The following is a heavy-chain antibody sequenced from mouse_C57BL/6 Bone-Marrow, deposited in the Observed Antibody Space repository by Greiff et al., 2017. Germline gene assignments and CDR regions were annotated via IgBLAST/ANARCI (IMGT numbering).Heavy chain of an antibody. CDR3: TSLLSFDY. CDR2: IDPENGDT. Sequence: VQLQQSGAELVRPGASVKLSCTASGFNIKDDYMHWVKQRPDQGLEWIGWIDPENGDTEYASKFQGKATITADTSSNTAYLQLSSLTSEDTAVYYCTSLLSFDYWGQGTTLTVSS. CDR1: GFNIKDDY. J-gene: IGHJ2*01. V-gene: IGHV14-4*01. D-gene: IGHD2-10*01.